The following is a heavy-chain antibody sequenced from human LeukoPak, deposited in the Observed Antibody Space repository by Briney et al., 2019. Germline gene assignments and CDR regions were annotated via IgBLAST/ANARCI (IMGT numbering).Heavy chain of an antibody. Sequence: GGSLRLSCAASGFTFSSYSMNWFRQAPGKGLEWVSYISSSSSTIYYADSMKGRFTTSRNNSKNSLCPQMTTLRAEDTAVYYCASRVGGSYLIPFDYWGQGTLVTVSS. V-gene: IGHV3-48*01. D-gene: IGHD1-26*01. CDR2: ISSSSSTI. CDR1: GFTFSSYS. J-gene: IGHJ4*02. CDR3: ASRVGGSYLIPFDY.